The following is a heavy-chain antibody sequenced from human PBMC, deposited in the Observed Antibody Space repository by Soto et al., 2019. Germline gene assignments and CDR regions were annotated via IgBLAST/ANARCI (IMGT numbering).Heavy chain of an antibody. Sequence: EVQVLESGGGSVQPGGSLRLSCAASGFTFSNFAMSWVRHAPGQGLEWVSEISGSTGTTYYADSVKGRFIISRDNSKNMVHLQMNSLRAEDTAVYYCAKDTSRSPYYMAVWGKGTTVTVSS. CDR3: AKDTSRSPYYMAV. D-gene: IGHD2-2*01. J-gene: IGHJ6*03. V-gene: IGHV3-23*01. CDR2: ISGSTGTT. CDR1: GFTFSNFA.